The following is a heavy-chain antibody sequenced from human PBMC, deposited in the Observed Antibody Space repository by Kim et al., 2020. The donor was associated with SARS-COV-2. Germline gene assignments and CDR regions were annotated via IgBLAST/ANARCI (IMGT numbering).Heavy chain of an antibody. J-gene: IGHJ4*02. CDR3: AKDLYSSSWYGYFDY. V-gene: IGHV3-30*02. D-gene: IGHD6-13*01. Sequence: DSVKGRFTISRDNSKNTLYLQMNSLRAEDTAVYYCAKDLYSSSWYGYFDYWGQGTLVTVSS.